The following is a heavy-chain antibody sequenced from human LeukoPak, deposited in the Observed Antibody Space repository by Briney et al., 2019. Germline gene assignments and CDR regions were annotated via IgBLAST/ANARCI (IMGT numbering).Heavy chain of an antibody. CDR3: ARGGGSQRITMVRGVHFDY. V-gene: IGHV4-34*01. CDR1: GGSFSGYY. CDR2: INHSGST. Sequence: SETLSLTCAVYGGSFSGYYWSWIRQPPGKGLEWIGEINHSGSTKYNPSLKSRVTISVDTSKNQFSLKLSSVTAADTAVYYCARGGGSQRITMVRGVHFDYWGQGTLVTVSS. D-gene: IGHD3-10*01. J-gene: IGHJ4*02.